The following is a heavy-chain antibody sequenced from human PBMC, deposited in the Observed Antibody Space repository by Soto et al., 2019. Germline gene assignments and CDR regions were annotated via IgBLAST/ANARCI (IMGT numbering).Heavy chain of an antibody. V-gene: IGHV4-34*01. CDR3: ARARGGVHD. J-gene: IGHJ1*01. D-gene: IGHD3-10*01. Sequence: PSESLSLTCTVYGWSFSGYYWSWIRQPPGKGLEWIGELNDSGGTNYNASLKSRVTISGDMSKNQFSLKLSFVTAADTAMYYCARARGGVHDWGPGTLVTVSS. CDR2: LNDSGGT. CDR1: GWSFSGYY.